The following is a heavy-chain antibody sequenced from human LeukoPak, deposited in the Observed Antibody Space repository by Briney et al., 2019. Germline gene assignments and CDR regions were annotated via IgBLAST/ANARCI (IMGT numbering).Heavy chain of an antibody. Sequence: PSETLSLTCTVSGGSISSYYWSWIRQPPGKGLEWIGYIYYSGSTNYNPSLKSRVTISVDTSKNQFSLKLSSVTAADTAVYYCARDQRGVGVDYWGQGTLVTVSS. V-gene: IGHV4-59*01. CDR1: GGSISSYY. D-gene: IGHD3-10*01. CDR3: ARDQRGVGVDY. J-gene: IGHJ4*02. CDR2: IYYSGST.